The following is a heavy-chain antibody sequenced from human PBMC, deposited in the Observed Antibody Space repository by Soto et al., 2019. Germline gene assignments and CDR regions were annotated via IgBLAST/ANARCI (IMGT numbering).Heavy chain of an antibody. J-gene: IGHJ4*02. Sequence: ASVKVSCKASGYTFTSYGISWVRQAPGQGLEWMGWISAYNGNTNYAQKLQGRVTMTTDTSTSTAYMELRSLRSDDTAVYYCARGQGYCSSTSCWRGEYWGQGTLVTVSS. CDR1: GYTFTSYG. CDR3: ARGQGYCSSTSCWRGEY. V-gene: IGHV1-18*01. D-gene: IGHD2-2*01. CDR2: ISAYNGNT.